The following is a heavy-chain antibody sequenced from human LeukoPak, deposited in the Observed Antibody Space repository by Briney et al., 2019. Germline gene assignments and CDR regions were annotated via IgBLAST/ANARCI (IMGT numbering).Heavy chain of an antibody. CDR1: GFTFSSYG. CDR3: AKDVGRKNWIQLWSTAPDAFDI. J-gene: IGHJ3*02. V-gene: IGHV3-30*18. CDR2: ISYDGSNK. D-gene: IGHD5-18*01. Sequence: PGRSLRLSCAASGFTFSSYGMHWVRQAPGKGLEWVAVISYDGSNKYYADSVKGRFTISRDNSKNTLYLQMNSLGAEDTAVYYCAKDVGRKNWIQLWSTAPDAFDIWGQGTMVTVSS.